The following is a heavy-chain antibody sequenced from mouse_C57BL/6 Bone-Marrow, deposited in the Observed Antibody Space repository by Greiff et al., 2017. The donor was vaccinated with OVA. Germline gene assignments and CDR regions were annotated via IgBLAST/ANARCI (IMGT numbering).Heavy chain of an antibody. CDR1: GYTFTDYY. CDR2: INPNNGGT. V-gene: IGHV1-26*01. Sequence: EVMLQQSGPELVKPGASVKISCKASGYTFTDYYMNWVKQSHGKSLEWIGDINPNNGGTSYNQKFKGKATLTVDKSSSTAYMELLSLTSEESAVDYCAREKDYYSIYYDDWGQGTTLTVSS. J-gene: IGHJ2*01. CDR3: AREKDYYSIYYDD. D-gene: IGHD2-5*01.